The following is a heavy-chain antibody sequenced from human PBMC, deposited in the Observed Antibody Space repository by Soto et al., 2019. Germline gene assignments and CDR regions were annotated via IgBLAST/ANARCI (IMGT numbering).Heavy chain of an antibody. CDR2: ISAYNGNT. CDR1: GYTFTSYG. D-gene: IGHD6-13*01. J-gene: IGHJ4*02. Sequence: ASVKVSCKASGYTFTSYGISWVRQAPGQGLEWMGWISAYNGNTNYAQKLQGRVTMTTDTSTSTAYMELRSLRSDDTAVYYCTRETGFSGSWAPDHWGPGTLVTVSS. CDR3: TRETGFSGSWAPDH. V-gene: IGHV1-18*01.